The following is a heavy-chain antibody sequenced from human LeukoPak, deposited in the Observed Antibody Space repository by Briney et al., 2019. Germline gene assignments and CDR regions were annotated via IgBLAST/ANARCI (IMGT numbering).Heavy chain of an antibody. CDR3: VRVGPFGMSSGYWFDP. CDR2: IYTSGTT. CDR1: GASISSYY. Sequence: SETLSLTCTVSGASISSYYWSWIRQPAGKGLEWIGRIYTSGTTNYNPSLKSRVTISLDTSKNQFSLNLTSVTAADTAVYYCVRVGPFGMSSGYWFDPWGQGTLVTVSS. D-gene: IGHD3-16*01. V-gene: IGHV4-4*07. J-gene: IGHJ5*02.